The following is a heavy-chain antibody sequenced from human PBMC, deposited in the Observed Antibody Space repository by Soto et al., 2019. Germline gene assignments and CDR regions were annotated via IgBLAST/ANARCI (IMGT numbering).Heavy chain of an antibody. CDR1: GFTFRSYG. CDR3: AKDKSLARWEDTRPSNLFDY. CDR2: VSYVCGNK. V-gene: IGHV3-30*18. D-gene: IGHD6-6*01. Sequence: GGSLRLSCAASGFTFRSYGMHWVRQAPGKGLEWASVVSYVCGNKYYADSVKGRFTISIDNSKNKVNLQMTSMRAEDTAVYYCAKDKSLARWEDTRPSNLFDYWGQGTLVTVSS. J-gene: IGHJ4*02.